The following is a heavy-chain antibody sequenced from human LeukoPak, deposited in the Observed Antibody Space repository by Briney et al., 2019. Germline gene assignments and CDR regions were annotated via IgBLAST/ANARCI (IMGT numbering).Heavy chain of an antibody. V-gene: IGHV3-74*01. CDR1: GFTFSSFW. D-gene: IGHD6-13*01. CDR2: INSDGSST. CDR3: RGRIEAAGYAFDV. Sequence: GRSLRLSCAASGFTFSSFWMHWVRQAPGKGLVWVSRINSDGSSTSYADSVKGRLTISRDNATNTPYLHMNSLRAEDTAVYYCRGRIEAAGYAFDVWGQGTMVTVSS. J-gene: IGHJ3*01.